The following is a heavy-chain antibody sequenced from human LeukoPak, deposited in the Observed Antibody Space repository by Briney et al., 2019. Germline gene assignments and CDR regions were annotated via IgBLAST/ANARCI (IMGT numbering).Heavy chain of an antibody. CDR1: GFTFSSYW. CDR2: IKQDGSEK. V-gene: IGHV3-7*01. J-gene: IGHJ4*02. Sequence: GGSLRLSCAASGFTFSSYWMSWVRQAPGKGLEWVANIKQDGSEKYYVDSVKGRFTISRDNAKNSLYLQMNSLRAEDTAVYYCARDYYGSGSSLYYFDYWGQGTLVTVSS. CDR3: ARDYYGSGSSLYYFDY. D-gene: IGHD3-10*01.